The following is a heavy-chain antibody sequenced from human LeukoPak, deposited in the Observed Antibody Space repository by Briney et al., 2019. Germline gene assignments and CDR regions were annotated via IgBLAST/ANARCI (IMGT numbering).Heavy chain of an antibody. CDR1: GFTFSSYG. CDR3: ARGPSGYHNT. D-gene: IGHD5-12*01. V-gene: IGHV3-23*01. J-gene: IGHJ4*02. CDR2: ISGSGGST. Sequence: GGSLRLSCAASGFTFSSYGMSWVRQAPGKGLEWVSAISGSGGSTYYADSVKGRFTISRDNSKNTLYLQMNSLRAEDTAVYYCARGPSGYHNTGGQGALVTVSS.